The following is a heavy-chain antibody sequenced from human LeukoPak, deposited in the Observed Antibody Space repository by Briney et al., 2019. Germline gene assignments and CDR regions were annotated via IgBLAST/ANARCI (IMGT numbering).Heavy chain of an antibody. CDR2: GDYSGGT. CDR1: SDFFSSVTDY. CDR3: ARERGEEYSSGWYKTNFFDT. V-gene: IGHV4-39*07. D-gene: IGHD6-19*01. Sequence: SETLSLTCTVSSDFFSSVTDYWAWIRQPPGKGLEWIASGDYSGGTYYNPSLEGRVAISADMSKNQISLKLSSVTAADTALYYCARERGEEYSSGWYKTNFFDTWGQGTRVTVSP. J-gene: IGHJ4*02.